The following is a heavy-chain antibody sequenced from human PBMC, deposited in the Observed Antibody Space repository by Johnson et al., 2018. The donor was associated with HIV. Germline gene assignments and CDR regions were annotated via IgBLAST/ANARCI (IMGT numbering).Heavy chain of an antibody. D-gene: IGHD1-26*01. CDR3: ARGGHSASYYWGQVDAFDI. V-gene: IGHV3-66*01. J-gene: IGHJ3*02. Sequence: MLLVESGGGLVKPGGSLRLSCAASGFTVSSNYMSWVRQAPGKGLEWVSVIYSGGSTYYADSVKGRFTLSRDNSNNTLYLQRNSLRAEDTAMYYGARGGHSASYYWGQVDAFDIWGQGTMVTVSS. CDR2: IYSGGST. CDR1: GFTVSSNY.